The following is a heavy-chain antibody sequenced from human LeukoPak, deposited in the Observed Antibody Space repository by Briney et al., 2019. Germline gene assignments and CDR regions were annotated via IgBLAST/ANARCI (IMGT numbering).Heavy chain of an antibody. CDR2: INHSGST. Sequence: PSETLSLTCAVYGGSFSGYYWSWIRQPPGKGLEWIGEINHSGSTNYNPSLKSRVTIPVDTSKNQFSLKLSSVTAADTAVYYCARGISSGVGYWGQGTLVTVSS. J-gene: IGHJ4*02. CDR1: GGSFSGYY. V-gene: IGHV4-34*01. D-gene: IGHD3-10*01. CDR3: ARGISSGVGY.